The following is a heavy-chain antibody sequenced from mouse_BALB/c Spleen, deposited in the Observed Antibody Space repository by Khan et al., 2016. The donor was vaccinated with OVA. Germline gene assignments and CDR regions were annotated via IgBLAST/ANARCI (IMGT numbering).Heavy chain of an antibody. V-gene: IGHV1-7*01. CDR2: INPSTGYT. J-gene: IGHJ2*01. CDR3: SRVASTDGTTYVY. CDR1: GYTFANYW. Sequence: QVQLQQSGAELAKPGASVKMSCKATGYTFANYWMHWVKQRPGQGLDWIGYINPSTGYTDYNQKFKDKATLTADKSSSTAYMQLSSLTSEDSAVYYYSRVASTDGTTYVYWGQGATLTVSS. D-gene: IGHD1-1*01.